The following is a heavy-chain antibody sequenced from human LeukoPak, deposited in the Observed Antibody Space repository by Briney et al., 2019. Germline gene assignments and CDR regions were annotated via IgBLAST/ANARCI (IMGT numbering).Heavy chain of an antibody. CDR2: ISRNSGFI. Sequence: GGSLRLSCAASGFTFTTYDMNWVRQAPGKGLEWVSYISRNSGFIYYADSVKGRFTISRDNAKNSLYLQMNSLGGEDMAVYYCARDDVSTARASGMDVWGKGTTVTVSS. V-gene: IGHV3-21*01. CDR3: ARDDVSTARASGMDV. J-gene: IGHJ6*04. D-gene: IGHD6-6*01. CDR1: GFTFTTYD.